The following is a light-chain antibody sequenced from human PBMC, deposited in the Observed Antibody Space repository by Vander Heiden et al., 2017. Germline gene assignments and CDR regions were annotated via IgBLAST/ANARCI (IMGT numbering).Light chain of an antibody. CDR1: QSVRNW. Sequence: DIQMTQSPSTLSASLGDRVTITCRASQSVRNWLDWYQQKPGKAPRLLIYDASRLQSGVPVRFSGSGSGTEFTLTISGLQPDDFATYYCQQYHIYWTFGQGTKVEVQ. CDR2: DAS. V-gene: IGKV1-5*01. J-gene: IGKJ1*01. CDR3: QQYHIYWT.